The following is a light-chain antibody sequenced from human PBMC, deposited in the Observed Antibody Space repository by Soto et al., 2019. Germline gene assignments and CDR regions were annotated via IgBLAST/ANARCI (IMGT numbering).Light chain of an antibody. V-gene: IGLV3-21*02. CDR2: DDS. CDR3: QVWDSSGDHTVV. CDR1: NIGSKS. J-gene: IGLJ2*01. Sequence: SSEPSHSPSVSLAPGHTARITCGGNNIGSKSVHWYQQKPGQAPVLVVDDDSDRPSGIPERFSGSNSVTTATLTISRVEAGDGAQYYCQVWDSSGDHTVVFGGGTKVTVL.